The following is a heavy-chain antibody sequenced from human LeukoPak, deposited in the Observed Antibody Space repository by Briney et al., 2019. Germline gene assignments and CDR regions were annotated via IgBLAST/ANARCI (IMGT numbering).Heavy chain of an antibody. V-gene: IGHV4-34*01. Sequence: SETLSLTCAVYGGSFSGYYWSWIRQPPGKGLEWIGEINHSGSTNYNPSPKSRVTISVDTSKNQFSLKLSSVTAADTAVYYCARGHGILTGYYYYYYYMDVWGKGTTVTVSS. CDR1: GGSFSGYY. CDR2: INHSGST. D-gene: IGHD3-9*01. CDR3: ARGHGILTGYYYYYYYMDV. J-gene: IGHJ6*03.